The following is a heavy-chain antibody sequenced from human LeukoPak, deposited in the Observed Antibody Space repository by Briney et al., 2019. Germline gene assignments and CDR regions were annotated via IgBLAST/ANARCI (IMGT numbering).Heavy chain of an antibody. CDR1: GFTFSSYS. Sequence: GGSLRPSCAASGFTFSSYSMNWVRQAPGKGLEWVSSISSSSSYIYYADSVKGRFTISRDNAKNSLYLQVNNLRAEDTAVYYCARGPNSNWSGLDFWGQGTLLTVSS. D-gene: IGHD6-6*01. CDR3: ARGPNSNWSGLDF. J-gene: IGHJ4*02. CDR2: ISSSSSYI. V-gene: IGHV3-21*01.